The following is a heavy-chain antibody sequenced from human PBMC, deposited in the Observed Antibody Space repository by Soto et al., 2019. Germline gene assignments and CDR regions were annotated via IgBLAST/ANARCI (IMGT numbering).Heavy chain of an antibody. V-gene: IGHV3-23*01. J-gene: IGHJ4*02. CDR3: EKDAVYNDGLWRVAN. Sequence: EVQLLESGGGLVQPGGSLRLSCAASGFSFSRYAMMWVRQAPGKGQEWVAGMTGSGGDIRYADSVKGRFSISKDNSKNTLYLLMKGLIAEAAAIYYCEKDAVYNDGLWRVANWGQGTLVTVSS. D-gene: IGHD5-12*01. CDR2: MTGSGGDI. CDR1: GFSFSRYA.